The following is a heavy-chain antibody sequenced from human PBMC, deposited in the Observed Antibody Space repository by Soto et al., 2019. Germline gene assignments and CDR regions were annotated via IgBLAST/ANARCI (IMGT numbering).Heavy chain of an antibody. V-gene: IGHV1-46*01. CDR1: GYTFTSYY. Sequence: QVQLVQSGAEVKKPGASVKVSCKASGYTFTSYYMHWVRQAPGQGLEWMGIINPSGGSTSYAQKFQGRVTMTRDTSTSTVYMELSSLRSEDTAVYYCARDLPLYGDYCGWFYPWGQGTLVTVSS. J-gene: IGHJ5*02. D-gene: IGHD4-17*01. CDR2: INPSGGST. CDR3: ARDLPLYGDYCGWFYP.